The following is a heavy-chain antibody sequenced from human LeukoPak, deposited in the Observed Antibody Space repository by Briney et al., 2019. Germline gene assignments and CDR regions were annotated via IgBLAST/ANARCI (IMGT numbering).Heavy chain of an antibody. V-gene: IGHV3-23*01. D-gene: IGHD3-16*01. CDR2: ISGSGGST. J-gene: IGHJ4*02. CDR3: AKGPQKGGMF. CDR1: GYTFSSYA. Sequence: GGSLRLSCAASGYTFSSYAMSWVRQAPGKGLEWVSAISGSGGSTYYADSVKGRFTISRDNSKNTLYLQMNSLRAEDTAVCYCAKGPQKGGMFWGQGTLVTVSS.